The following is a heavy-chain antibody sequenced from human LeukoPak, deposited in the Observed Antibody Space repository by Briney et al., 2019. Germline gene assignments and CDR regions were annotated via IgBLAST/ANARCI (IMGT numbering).Heavy chain of an antibody. D-gene: IGHD4-17*01. CDR2: INWNGGST. J-gene: IGHJ6*03. CDR1: GFTFDDYG. V-gene: IGHV3-20*04. CDR3: ARVGSNDYGDYVGSYYYYYMDV. Sequence: AGGSLRLSCAASGFTFDDYGMSWVRQAPGEGLEWVSGINWNGGSTGYADSVKGRFTISRDNAKNSLYLQMNSLRAEDTALYYCARVGSNDYGDYVGSYYYYYMDVWGKGTTVTVSS.